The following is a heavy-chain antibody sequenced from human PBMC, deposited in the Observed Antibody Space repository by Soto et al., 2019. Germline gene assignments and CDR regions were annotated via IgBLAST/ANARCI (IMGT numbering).Heavy chain of an antibody. J-gene: IGHJ4*02. CDR2: IYYSGST. CDR3: ARVGGDYDFDY. V-gene: IGHV4-30-4*01. D-gene: IGHD4-17*01. Sequence: SETLSLTCTVSGGSISSGDYYWSWIRQPPGKGLEWIGYIYYSGSTYYNPSLKSRVTISVDTSKNQFSLKPSSVTAADTAVYYCARVGGDYDFDYWGQGTLVTVSS. CDR1: GGSISSGDYY.